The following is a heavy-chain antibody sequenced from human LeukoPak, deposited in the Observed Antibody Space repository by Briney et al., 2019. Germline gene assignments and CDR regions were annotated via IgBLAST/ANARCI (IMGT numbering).Heavy chain of an antibody. CDR2: IIPIFSTA. CDR1: GGTFSSYA. J-gene: IGHJ6*03. CDR3: AGVAARYYYMDV. D-gene: IGHD6-6*01. V-gene: IGHV1-69*05. Sequence: GSSVKVSCKASGGTFSSYAISWVRQAPGQGLEWMGGIIPIFSTANYAQKFQGRVTITTDESTSTAYMELSSLRSEDTAVYYCAGVAARYYYMDVWGKGATVTVSS.